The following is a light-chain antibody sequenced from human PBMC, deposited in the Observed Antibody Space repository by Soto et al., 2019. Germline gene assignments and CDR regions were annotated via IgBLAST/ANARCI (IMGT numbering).Light chain of an antibody. J-gene: IGKJ5*01. CDR3: QQYGSSLIT. CDR1: QSVSSSY. CDR2: GAS. V-gene: IGKV3-20*01. Sequence: EIVLTQSPGTLSLSPGERATLSCRASQSVSSSYLAWYQQKPGQAPRLLIYGASSRATGIPDRFSGSGSGTDFTLTISRLEPEYLAVYYCQQYGSSLITFGQGTRLESK.